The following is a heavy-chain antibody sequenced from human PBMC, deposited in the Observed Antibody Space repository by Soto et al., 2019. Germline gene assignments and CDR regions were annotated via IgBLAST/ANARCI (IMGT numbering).Heavy chain of an antibody. CDR2: ISISGSNI. V-gene: IGHV3-11*01. Sequence: VQLVESGGGLVKPGGSLRLSCAASGFTFNDYYMTWIRQAPGKGLEWISYISISGSNIHYADSVKGRFTISRDNAKKSLYLHMDSLRAEDTAVYFCAIGWRYDSWSGYFEFWGQASLVTVSS. CDR3: AIGWRYDSWSGYFEF. J-gene: IGHJ4*02. D-gene: IGHD3-3*01. CDR1: GFTFNDYY.